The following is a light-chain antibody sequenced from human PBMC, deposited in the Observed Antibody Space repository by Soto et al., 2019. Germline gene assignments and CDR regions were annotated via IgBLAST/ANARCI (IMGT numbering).Light chain of an antibody. V-gene: IGKV2-28*01. J-gene: IGKJ2*01. CDR2: LTF. CDR3: MQALLTPHT. Sequence: DVVMTQSPLSLPVTPAEPASISCRSSRSLLHSDGYNYVHWYLQKPGQSPQLLIYLTFNRASGVPDRFSGSGSGTDFTLRISSVEAEDFGVYYCMQALLTPHTFGQGTKLEIK. CDR1: RSLLHSDGYNY.